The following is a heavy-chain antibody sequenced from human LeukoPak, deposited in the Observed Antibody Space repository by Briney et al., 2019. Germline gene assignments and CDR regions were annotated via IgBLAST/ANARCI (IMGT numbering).Heavy chain of an antibody. CDR1: GFTFSNYW. CDR2: IRQDGSEK. V-gene: IGHV3-7*01. D-gene: IGHD6-6*01. J-gene: IGHJ4*02. Sequence: GGSLRLSCAASGFTFSNYWMSWVRQAPGRGLEWVAIIRQDGSEKKYVDSVKGRFTISRDNAKNSLYLEMNSLRAEDTAVYYCTRFSRSSSSNYWGQGTLVTVSS. CDR3: TRFSRSSSSNY.